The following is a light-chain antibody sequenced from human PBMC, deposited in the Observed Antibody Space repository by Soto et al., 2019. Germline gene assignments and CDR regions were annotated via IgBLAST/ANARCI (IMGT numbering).Light chain of an antibody. J-gene: IGKJ1*01. CDR3: QQSYSTPWT. CDR2: AAS. Sequence: DIQMTQSPSSLSASVGDRVTITSRASQSISSYLNWYQQKPGKAPKLLIYAASRLQSGVPSRFSGSGSGTDFTLTISSLQPEDFATYYCQQSYSTPWTFCQGTKVEIK. V-gene: IGKV1-39*01. CDR1: QSISSY.